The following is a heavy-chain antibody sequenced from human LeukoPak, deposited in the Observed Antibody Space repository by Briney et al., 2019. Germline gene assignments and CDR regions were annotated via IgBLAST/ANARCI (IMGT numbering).Heavy chain of an antibody. J-gene: IGHJ5*02. Sequence: GASVKVSCKASGYTFTSYDINWVRQATGQGLEWLGWMNPNSGNTGYAQKFQGRVTITRNTSISTAYMELSSLRSEDTAVYYCARGPPAAARRGRGWFDTWGQVTLVTVSS. CDR2: MNPNSGNT. V-gene: IGHV1-8*03. CDR3: ARGPPAAARRGRGWFDT. CDR1: GYTFTSYD. D-gene: IGHD6-6*01.